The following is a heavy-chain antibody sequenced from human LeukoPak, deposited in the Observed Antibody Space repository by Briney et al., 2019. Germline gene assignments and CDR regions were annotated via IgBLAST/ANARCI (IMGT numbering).Heavy chain of an antibody. D-gene: IGHD3-22*01. Sequence: SETLSLTCTVSGGSISSYYWSWIRQPPGKGLEWIGYIYYSGSTNYNPSLKSRVTISVDTSKNQFSLKLSSVTAADTAVYYCARLYGQYDSSGYYPPFDYWGQGTLVTVSS. CDR3: ARLYGQYDSSGYYPPFDY. J-gene: IGHJ4*02. CDR1: GGSISSYY. CDR2: IYYSGST. V-gene: IGHV4-59*08.